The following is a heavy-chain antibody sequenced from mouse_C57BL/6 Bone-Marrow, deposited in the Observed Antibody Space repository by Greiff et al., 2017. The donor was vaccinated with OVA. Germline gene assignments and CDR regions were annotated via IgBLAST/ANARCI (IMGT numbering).Heavy chain of an antibody. J-gene: IGHJ1*03. V-gene: IGHV6-6*01. Sequence: EVKLVESGGGLVQPGGSMKLSCAASGFTISDAWMDWVRQSPEKGLEWVAEIRNKANNHATYYAVSVKGRFTISRDDSKSSVYLQMNSLRAEDTGIYYCTTTVVAHWYFDVWGTGTTVTVSS. CDR1: GFTISDAW. D-gene: IGHD1-1*01. CDR2: IRNKANNHAT. CDR3: TTTVVAHWYFDV.